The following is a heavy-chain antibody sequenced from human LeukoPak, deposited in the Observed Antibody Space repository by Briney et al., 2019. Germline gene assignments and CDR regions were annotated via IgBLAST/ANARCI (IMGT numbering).Heavy chain of an antibody. V-gene: IGHV1-46*03. CDR2: INPSGGST. Sequence: ASVKVSCKASGYTFTSYYMHWVRQAPGEGLEWMGIINPSGGSTSYAQKFQGRVTMTRDTSISTAYMELSRLRSDDTAVYYCARGAVFDYWGQGTLVTVSS. D-gene: IGHD3-10*01. CDR3: ARGAVFDY. J-gene: IGHJ4*02. CDR1: GYTFTSYY.